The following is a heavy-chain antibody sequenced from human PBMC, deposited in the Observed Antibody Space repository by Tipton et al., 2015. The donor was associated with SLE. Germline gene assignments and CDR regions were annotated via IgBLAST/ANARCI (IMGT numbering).Heavy chain of an antibody. CDR1: GGSVSSSSKY. Sequence: TLSLTCTVSGGSVSSSSKYWAWIRQSPGKGLEWIGSIYYTGTTTYYNSFLTSRVTMSVDTSKNQFSLRLTSVIAADTAVYYCARLHGYSYGLNWFDPWGQGTLISVSS. D-gene: IGHD5-18*01. CDR3: ARLHGYSYGLNWFDP. CDR2: IYYTGTTT. V-gene: IGHV4-39*07. J-gene: IGHJ5*02.